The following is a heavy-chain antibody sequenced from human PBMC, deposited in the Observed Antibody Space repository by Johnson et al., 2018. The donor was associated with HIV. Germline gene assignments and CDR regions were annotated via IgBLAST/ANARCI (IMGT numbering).Heavy chain of an antibody. J-gene: IGHJ3*02. CDR2: ISYYGSNK. D-gene: IGHD4-23*01. V-gene: IGHV3-30*03. CDR1: GFTFRSYG. Sequence: QVQLVESGGGLVQPGGSLRLSCAASGFTFRSYGMHWVRQAPGKGLEWVAVISYYGSNKYYADSVKGRFTISRDNSKNTLYLQMNSLRAEDTAVYYCARGYGGNYDAFDIWGQGTMVTVSS. CDR3: ARGYGGNYDAFDI.